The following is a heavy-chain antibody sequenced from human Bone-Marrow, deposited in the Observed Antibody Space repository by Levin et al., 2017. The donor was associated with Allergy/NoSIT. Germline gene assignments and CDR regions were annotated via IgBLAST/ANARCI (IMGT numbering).Heavy chain of an antibody. CDR1: GFTFTRHW. D-gene: IGHD1-1*01. CDR2: ITEGGVT. J-gene: IGHJ4*02. CDR3: VKYNDGFDV. Sequence: GESLKISCTASGFTFTRHWMHWVRQVPGKGLVWVSSITEGGVTTYAASVRGRFTISRDRAKNTLYLQMDSLRVEDTAVYYCVKYNDGFDVWGQGTLVTVSS. V-gene: IGHV3-74*01.